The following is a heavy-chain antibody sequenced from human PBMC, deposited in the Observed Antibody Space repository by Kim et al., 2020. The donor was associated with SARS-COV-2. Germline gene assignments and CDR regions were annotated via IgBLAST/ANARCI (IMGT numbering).Heavy chain of an antibody. J-gene: IGHJ3*02. Sequence: ASVKVSCKASGYTFTSYAMNWVRQAPGQGLEWMGWINTNTGNPTYAQGFTGRFVFSLDTSVSTAYLQISSLKAEDTAVYYCAREYNDPQFDAFDIWGQGTMVTVSS. CDR1: GYTFTSYA. CDR2: INTNTGNP. D-gene: IGHD1-1*01. CDR3: AREYNDPQFDAFDI. V-gene: IGHV7-4-1*02.